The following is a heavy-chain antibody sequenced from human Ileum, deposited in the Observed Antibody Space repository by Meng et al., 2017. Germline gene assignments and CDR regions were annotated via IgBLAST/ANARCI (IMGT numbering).Heavy chain of an antibody. J-gene: IGHJ4*02. CDR3: RLAYCIGDCGDY. CDR2: INHSGSS. D-gene: IGHD2-21*02. Sequence: QVQLQQWGAGLLKPSDTLYLTCAFYGGSFSHYDWYWIRQFPGKGLEWIGQINHSGSSNYNPSLSSRVTISADMSKSQSSLKLSSVTAADTAVYYCRLAYCIGDCGDYWGQGTLVTVSS. V-gene: IGHV4-34*02. CDR1: GGSFSHYD.